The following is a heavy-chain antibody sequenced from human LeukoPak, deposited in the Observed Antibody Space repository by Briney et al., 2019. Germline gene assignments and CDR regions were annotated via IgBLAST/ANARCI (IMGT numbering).Heavy chain of an antibody. D-gene: IGHD2-2*01. CDR1: GYTFTSYG. CDR2: ISAYNGNT. CDR3: ARALSPYIVVVPAAMPDFDY. J-gene: IGHJ4*02. V-gene: IGHV1-18*01. Sequence: ASVKVSCKASGYTFTSYGISWVRQAPGQGLEWMGWISAYNGNTNYAQKLQGRVTMTTDTSTSTAYMELRSLRSDDTAVYYRARALSPYIVVVPAAMPDFDYWGQGTLVTVSS.